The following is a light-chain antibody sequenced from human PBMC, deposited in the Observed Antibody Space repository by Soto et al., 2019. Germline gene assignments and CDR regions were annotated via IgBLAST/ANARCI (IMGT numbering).Light chain of an antibody. CDR2: LNSDGSH. V-gene: IGLV4-69*01. CDR3: QTWGTGIVV. CDR1: SGHSSYA. J-gene: IGLJ2*01. Sequence: QSVLTQSPSASASLGASVKLTCTLCSGHSSYAIAWHQQQPEKGPRYLMKLNSDGSHSKGDGIPDRFSGSSSGAERYLTISSLQSEDEADYYCQTWGTGIVVFGGGTKVTVL.